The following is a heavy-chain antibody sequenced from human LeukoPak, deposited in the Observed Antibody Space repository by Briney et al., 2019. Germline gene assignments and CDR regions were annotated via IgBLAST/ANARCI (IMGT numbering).Heavy chain of an antibody. D-gene: IGHD2-2*01. CDR3: ARDGCSSTSCYRSSYYYYGMDV. Sequence: GGSLRLSCAASGFTFSSYAMSWVRQAPGKGLEWVSAISGSGGSTYYADSVKGRFTISRDNAKNSLYLQMNSLRAEDTAVYYCARDGCSSTSCYRSSYYYYGMDVWGQGTTVTVSS. V-gene: IGHV3-23*01. J-gene: IGHJ6*02. CDR1: GFTFSSYA. CDR2: ISGSGGST.